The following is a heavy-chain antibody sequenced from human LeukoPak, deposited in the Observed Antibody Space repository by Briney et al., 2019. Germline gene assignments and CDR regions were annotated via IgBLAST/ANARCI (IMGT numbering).Heavy chain of an antibody. Sequence: SQTLSLTCAISGDSVSSDTAAWNWIRQSPSRGLEYLGRTYYRSKWYNDYVVSVKSRITINPDTSKNQFSLQLNSVTPEDTAVYYCARGRSSSWPLDYFDYWGQGSLVTVSS. J-gene: IGHJ4*02. V-gene: IGHV6-1*01. CDR2: TYYRSKWYN. CDR1: GDSVSSDTAA. CDR3: ARGRSSSWPLDYFDY. D-gene: IGHD6-13*01.